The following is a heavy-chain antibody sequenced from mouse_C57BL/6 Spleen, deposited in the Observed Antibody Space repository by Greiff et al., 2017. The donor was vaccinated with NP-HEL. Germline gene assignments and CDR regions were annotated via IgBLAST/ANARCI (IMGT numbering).Heavy chain of an antibody. CDR1: GYTFTSYW. Sequence: VQLQQSGAELVRPGSSVKLSCKASGYTFTSYWMHWVKQRPIQGLEWIGNIDPSDSETHYNQKFKDKATLTVDKSSSTAYMQLSSLTSEDSAVYYCARGHSNRSYFDYWGQGTTLTVSS. CDR2: IDPSDSET. V-gene: IGHV1-52*01. CDR3: ARGHSNRSYFDY. D-gene: IGHD2-5*01. J-gene: IGHJ2*01.